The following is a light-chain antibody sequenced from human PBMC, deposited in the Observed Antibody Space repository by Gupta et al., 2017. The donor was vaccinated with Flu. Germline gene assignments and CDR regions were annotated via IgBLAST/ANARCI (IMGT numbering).Light chain of an antibody. CDR2: GAS. Sequence: EIVMTQSPATLSVSPGERATLSCRASQSISNNLAWYQQKPGQAPRLLIYGASTRATAFPARFSGSGSGTEFTLTISSLQSEDLAVYYCLHDGRWPWRFGQATKVEIK. V-gene: IGKV3D-15*01. CDR1: QSISNN. J-gene: IGKJ1*01. CDR3: LHDGRWPWR.